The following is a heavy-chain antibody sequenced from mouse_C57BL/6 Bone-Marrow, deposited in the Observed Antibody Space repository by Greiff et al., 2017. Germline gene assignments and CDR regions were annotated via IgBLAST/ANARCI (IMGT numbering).Heavy chain of an antibody. D-gene: IGHD4-1*01. CDR1: GYTFTDYY. Sequence: VQLKESGPVLVKPGASVKMSCKASGYTFTDYYMNWVKQSHGKSLEWIGVINPYNGGTSYNQKFKGKATLTVDKSSSTAYMELNSLTSEDSAVYYCATWDRFAYWGQGTLVTVSA. J-gene: IGHJ3*01. CDR3: ATWDRFAY. V-gene: IGHV1-19*01. CDR2: INPYNGGT.